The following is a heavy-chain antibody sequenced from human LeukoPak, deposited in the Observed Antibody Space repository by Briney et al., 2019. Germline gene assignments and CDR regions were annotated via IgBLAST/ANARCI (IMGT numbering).Heavy chain of an antibody. J-gene: IGHJ6*03. V-gene: IGHV4-39*01. CDR3: ARPGKPDYYYYYVDV. CDR1: GGSISSSIYY. CDR2: INYSGST. D-gene: IGHD4-23*01. Sequence: SETLSPTCTVSGGSISSSIYYWVWIRQPPGKGLEWIGSINYSGSTFYNPSLKSRVTISVDTSKNQFSLRLSSVTAADTAVYYCARPGKPDYYYYYVDVWGKGTTVT.